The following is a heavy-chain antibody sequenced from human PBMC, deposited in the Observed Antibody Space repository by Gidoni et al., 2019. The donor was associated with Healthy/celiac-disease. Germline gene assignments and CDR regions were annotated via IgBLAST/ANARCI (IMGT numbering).Heavy chain of an antibody. J-gene: IGHJ6*02. CDR2: IYPGDSDT. V-gene: IGHV5-51*01. CDR1: GYSFTSYW. Sequence: EVQLVQSGAEVKKPGESLKISCKGSGYSFTSYWIGWVRQMPGKGLEWMGIIYPGDSDTRYSPSFQGQVTISADKSISTAYLQWSSLKASDTAMYYCARQVMGCSSTSCKSYGMDVWGQGTTVTVSS. CDR3: ARQVMGCSSTSCKSYGMDV. D-gene: IGHD2-2*01.